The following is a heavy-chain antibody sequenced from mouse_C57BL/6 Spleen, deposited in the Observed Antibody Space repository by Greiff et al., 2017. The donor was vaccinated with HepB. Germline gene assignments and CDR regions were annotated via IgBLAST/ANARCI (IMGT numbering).Heavy chain of an antibody. CDR3: AKWDDYGSPHYYAMDY. CDR2: INPSTGGT. V-gene: IGHV1-42*01. D-gene: IGHD1-1*01. Sequence: VQLQQSGPELVKPGASVKLSCKASGYSFTGYYMNWVKQSPEKSLEWIGEINPSTGGTTYNQKFKAKATLTVDKSSSTAYMQLKSLTSEDSAVYYCAKWDDYGSPHYYAMDYWGQGTSVTVSS. J-gene: IGHJ4*01. CDR1: GYSFTGYY.